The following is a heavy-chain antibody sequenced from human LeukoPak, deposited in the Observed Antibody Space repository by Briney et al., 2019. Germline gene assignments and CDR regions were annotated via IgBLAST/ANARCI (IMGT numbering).Heavy chain of an antibody. CDR1: GGSVSSNSVT. D-gene: IGHD4-23*01. CDR2: TYYRSTWYN. Sequence: SQTLSLTCAISGGSVSSNSVTWNWIRQSPSRGLEWLGRTYYRSTWYNDYAVSVRGRITVNPDTSKNQFSLHLNSVTPEDTAVYYCARRLTQYDCFDPWGQEILVTVSS. CDR3: ARRLTQYDCFDP. V-gene: IGHV6-1*01. J-gene: IGHJ5*02.